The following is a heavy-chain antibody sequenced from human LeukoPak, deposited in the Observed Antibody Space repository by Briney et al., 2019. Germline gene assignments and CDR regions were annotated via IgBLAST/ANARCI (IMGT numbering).Heavy chain of an antibody. CDR1: GGSITTYY. Sequence: PSETLSLTCTISGGSITTYYWSWIRQPPGKGLEWIGYVSYTGNTRYIPSLKSRVTITVDTSKKQFSLKLSSATAADTAVYYCARIEAVTRGYNHAYYFDYWGQGTLVTVSS. D-gene: IGHD5-18*01. J-gene: IGHJ4*02. V-gene: IGHV4-59*08. CDR3: ARIEAVTRGYNHAYYFDY. CDR2: VSYTGNT.